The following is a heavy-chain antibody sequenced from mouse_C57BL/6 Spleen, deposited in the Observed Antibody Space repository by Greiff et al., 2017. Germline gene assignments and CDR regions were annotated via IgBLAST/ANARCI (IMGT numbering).Heavy chain of an antibody. CDR3: DRGGEVVGDLAY. V-gene: IGHV1-69*01. J-gene: IGHJ3*01. D-gene: IGHD2-13*01. CDR2: IDPSDSYT. Sequence: VQLQQPGAELVMPGASVKLSCKASGYTFTSYWMHWVKQRPGQGLEWIGEIDPSDSYTNYNQKFKGKATLTVDKSSSTAYMQLSSLTSEDSAVYYYDRGGEVVGDLAYWGQGTMVTVS. CDR1: GYTFTSYW.